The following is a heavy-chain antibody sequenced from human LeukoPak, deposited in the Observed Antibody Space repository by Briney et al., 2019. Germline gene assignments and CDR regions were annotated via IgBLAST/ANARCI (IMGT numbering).Heavy chain of an antibody. CDR2: ISGSGGST. D-gene: IGHD6-19*01. V-gene: IGHV3-23*01. CDR1: GFTFNNYA. Sequence: PGGSLRLSCAASGFTFNNYAMSWVRQAPGKGLEWVSAISGSGGSTYYADSVKGRFTISRDNSKNTLYLQMNSLRAEDTAVYYCATGPYSSGWDDYWGQGTLVTVSS. J-gene: IGHJ4*02. CDR3: ATGPYSSGWDDY.